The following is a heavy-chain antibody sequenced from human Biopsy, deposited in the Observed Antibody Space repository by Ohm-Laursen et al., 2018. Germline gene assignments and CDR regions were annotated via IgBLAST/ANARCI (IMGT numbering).Heavy chain of an antibody. J-gene: IGHJ5*02. Sequence: GTSVKVSCKAFGYNFRGYHLHWVRLAPGQGLEWMGWINPDTGETRYAPKFQGRLALTRDVSVNTGYLELSSLGSDDTAIYFCAKPSGGVSTIGFDPWGQGTQIIVS. V-gene: IGHV1-2*02. D-gene: IGHD5/OR15-5a*01. CDR1: GYNFRGYH. CDR3: AKPSGGVSTIGFDP. CDR2: INPDTGET.